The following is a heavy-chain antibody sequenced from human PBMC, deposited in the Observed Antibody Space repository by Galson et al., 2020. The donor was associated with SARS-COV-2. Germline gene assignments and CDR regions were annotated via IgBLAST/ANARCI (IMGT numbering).Heavy chain of an antibody. CDR2: ISSDGSNK. V-gene: IGHV3-30*18. CDR1: GFTFSNYG. J-gene: IGHJ3*01. CDR3: AKIPSDFDV. Sequence: GESLKISCAASGFTFSNYGMHWVRQGPGKGLEWVAIISSDGSNKYYSDSVKGRFTVSRDNSINTLYLRMNSLRAEDTAVYYCAKIPSDFDVWGQGTIVTVSS.